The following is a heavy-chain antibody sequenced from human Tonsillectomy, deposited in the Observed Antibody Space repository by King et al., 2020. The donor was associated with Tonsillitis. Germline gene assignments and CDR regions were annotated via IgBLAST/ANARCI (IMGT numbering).Heavy chain of an antibody. CDR3: ARDHRYYDSSGYSPRGDYYYHGMDV. V-gene: IGHV4-34*01. CDR2: INHSVRT. J-gene: IGHJ6*02. Sequence: VQLQQLGAGLLKPSEILSLTCAVYGGSFSGYYWSWIRQPPGKGLEWIGEINHSVRTKYNPSLKSRVTISVDTSKNQFSLKLSSVTAADTAVYYCARDHRYYDSSGYSPRGDYYYHGMDVWGQGTTVTVSS. D-gene: IGHD3-22*01. CDR1: GGSFSGYY.